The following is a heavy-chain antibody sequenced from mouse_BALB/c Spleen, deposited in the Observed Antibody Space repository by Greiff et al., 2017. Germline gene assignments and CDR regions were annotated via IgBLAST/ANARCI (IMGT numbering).Heavy chain of an antibody. CDR2: ISYSGST. J-gene: IGHJ1*01. CDR1: GYSITSDYA. Sequence: EVQLQQSGPGLVKPSQSLSLTCTVTGYSITSDYAWNWIRQFPGNKLEWMGYISYSGSTSYNPSLKSRISITRDTSKNQFFLQLNSVTTEDTATYYCAREAVYYGNYDGYFDVWGAGTTVTVSS. V-gene: IGHV3-2*02. D-gene: IGHD2-1*01. CDR3: AREAVYYGNYDGYFDV.